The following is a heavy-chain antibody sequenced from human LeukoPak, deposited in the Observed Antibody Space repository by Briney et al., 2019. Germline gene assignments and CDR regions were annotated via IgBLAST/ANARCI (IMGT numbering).Heavy chain of an antibody. J-gene: IGHJ4*02. D-gene: IGHD3-22*01. V-gene: IGHV3-21*01. CDR3: ARDLTTDY. CDR2: ISSSSSYI. Sequence: GSLRLSCAAPGFTLRSYRMNWVCQAPGKGLEWVSSISSSSSYIYYADSVKGRFTISRDNAKNSLYLQMNSLRAEDTAVYYCARDLTTDYWGQGTLVTVSS. CDR1: GFTLRSYR.